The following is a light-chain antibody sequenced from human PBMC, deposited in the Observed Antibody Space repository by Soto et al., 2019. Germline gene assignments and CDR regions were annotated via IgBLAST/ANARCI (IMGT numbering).Light chain of an antibody. J-gene: IGKJ1*01. CDR3: QQYNNWPRG. CDR1: QSVSSN. V-gene: IGKV3-15*01. CDR2: GAS. Sequence: IVMTHSPSTLSVSPGERATLAWSASQSVSSNLAWYQQKPGQAPRLLIYGASTRATGIPARFSGSGSGTEFTLTISSLQSEDFAVYYCQQYNNWPRGFGQGTKVDIK.